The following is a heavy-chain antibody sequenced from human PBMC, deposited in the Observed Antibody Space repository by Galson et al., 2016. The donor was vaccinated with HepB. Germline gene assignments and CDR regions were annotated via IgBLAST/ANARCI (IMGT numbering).Heavy chain of an antibody. V-gene: IGHV3-23*01. D-gene: IGHD4-23*01. J-gene: IGHJ4*02. CDR1: GFTLSSNA. CDR3: AKDLLRWSFDY. Sequence: SLRLSCAASGFTLSSNAMAWVRQAPGKGLEWVSAIGGSDDRTDYADSVKGRFSISRDSSKNTLYLQMTSLRVEDTAVYYCAKDLLRWSFDYWGQGTLVIVSS. CDR2: IGGSDDRT.